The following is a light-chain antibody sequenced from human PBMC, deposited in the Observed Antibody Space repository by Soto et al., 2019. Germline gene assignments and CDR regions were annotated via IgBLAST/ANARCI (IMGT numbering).Light chain of an antibody. CDR2: GAS. CDR1: QSVSGMY. J-gene: IGKJ4*01. CDR3: LQDYSFPRT. V-gene: IGKV3-20*01. Sequence: DIVLTQTPGTLSLSPGERATVSCRTSQSVSGMYLAWYQQKPGQAPRLLIYGASSRATGIPDRFSGSGSGADFTLTISRLEPEDFATYYCLQDYSFPRTFGGGTKVDIK.